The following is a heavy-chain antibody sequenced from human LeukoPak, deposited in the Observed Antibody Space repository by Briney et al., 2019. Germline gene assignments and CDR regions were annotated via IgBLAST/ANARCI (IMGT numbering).Heavy chain of an antibody. CDR2: INSDGSST. V-gene: IGHV3-74*01. CDR3: ARGPAGRDFDY. CDR1: GFTFSSYW. J-gene: IGHJ4*02. Sequence: GGSLRHSCAASGFTFSSYWMHWVRQAPGKGLVWVSRINSDGSSTSYADSVKGRFTISRDNAKNTLYLQMNSLRAEDTAVYYCARGPAGRDFDYWGQGTLVTVSS.